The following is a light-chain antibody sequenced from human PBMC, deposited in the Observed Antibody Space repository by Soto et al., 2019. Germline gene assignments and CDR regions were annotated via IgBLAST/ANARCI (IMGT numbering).Light chain of an antibody. CDR1: QTVRNNY. Sequence: EFVLIQSTDTLSLSPGERATLSCRASQTVRNNYLAWDQQKPGQAHRLLLYDESSRATGIPDRFSGRGARTDFPLTIGRQEPDDFAGYCCQHYTNYPLTFGGGTKVDIK. CDR3: QHYTNYPLT. J-gene: IGKJ4*01. CDR2: DES. V-gene: IGKV3-20*01.